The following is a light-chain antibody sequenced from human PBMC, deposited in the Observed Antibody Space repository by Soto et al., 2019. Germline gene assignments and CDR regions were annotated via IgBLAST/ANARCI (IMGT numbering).Light chain of an antibody. V-gene: IGKV3-15*01. CDR3: QQYNNWPRT. CDR2: GAS. CDR1: QSVSSN. J-gene: IGKJ5*01. Sequence: EIVTTQSPATLSVSKGERATLSCRASQSVSSNLAWYQQKPGQAPRLLIYGASTRATGIPARFSGSGSGTEFTLTISSLQSEDFAVYYCQQYNNWPRTFGQGTRLEI.